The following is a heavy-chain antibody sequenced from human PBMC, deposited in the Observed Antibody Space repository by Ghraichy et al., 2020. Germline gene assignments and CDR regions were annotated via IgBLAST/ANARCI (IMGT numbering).Heavy chain of an antibody. Sequence: SETLSLTCTVSGGSISSGGYYWSWIRQHPGKGLEWIGYIYYSGSTYYNPSLKSRVTISVDTSKNQFSLKLSSVTAADTAVYYCCVGYYDSSGYYYFDYWGQGTLVTVSS. V-gene: IGHV4-31*03. J-gene: IGHJ4*02. D-gene: IGHD3-22*01. CDR3: CVGYYDSSGYYYFDY. CDR2: IYYSGST. CDR1: GGSISSGGYY.